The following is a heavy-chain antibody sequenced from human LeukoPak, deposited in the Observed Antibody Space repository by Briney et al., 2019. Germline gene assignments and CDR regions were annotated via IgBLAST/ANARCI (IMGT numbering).Heavy chain of an antibody. CDR1: GGTFISYA. D-gene: IGHD3-10*01. J-gene: IGHJ4*02. Sequence: SVKVSFKASGGTFISYAISWVRQAPGQGLEWMGGIIPIFGTANYAQKFQGRVTITADESTSTAYMELSSLRSEDTAVYYCARDKGYYGSGSSAWCYWGQGTLVTVSS. V-gene: IGHV1-69*13. CDR2: IIPIFGTA. CDR3: ARDKGYYGSGSSAWCY.